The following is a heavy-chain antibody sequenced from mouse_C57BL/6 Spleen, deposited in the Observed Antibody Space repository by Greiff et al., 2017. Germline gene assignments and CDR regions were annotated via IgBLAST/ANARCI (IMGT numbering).Heavy chain of an antibody. D-gene: IGHD3-2*02. CDR3: ARDSSCYEDYFDY. Sequence: DVMLVESGGDLVKPGGSLKLSCAASGFTFSSYGMSWVRQTPDTRLEWVATISSGGSYPYYPDSVKGRFTISRYNAKNTLYLQMSSLKSEDTSMYYGARDSSCYEDYFDYWGQGTTLTVSS. CDR1: GFTFSSYG. J-gene: IGHJ2*01. CDR2: ISSGGSYP. V-gene: IGHV5-6*02.